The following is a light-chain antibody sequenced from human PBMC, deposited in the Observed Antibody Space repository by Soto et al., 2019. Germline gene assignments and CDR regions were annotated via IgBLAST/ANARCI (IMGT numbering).Light chain of an antibody. J-gene: IGKJ1*01. CDR1: QSVGRNH. V-gene: IGKV3-20*01. Sequence: EIVLTQSLGTLSLSPGERATLSCRASQSVGRNHLAWYQQKLGQTPRLLIYSASSRTGGTPDRFSGSGTGTDFTLTISGLEPDDFAVYYCQQYAISPVTFGQGTEVEIK. CDR3: QQYAISPVT. CDR2: SAS.